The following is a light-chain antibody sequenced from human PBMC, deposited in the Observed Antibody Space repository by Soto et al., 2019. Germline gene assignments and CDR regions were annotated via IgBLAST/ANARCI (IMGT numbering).Light chain of an antibody. CDR3: MSYTGSTTTHWV. Sequence: QSALTQPASVSGSPGQSIAISCTGSSSDVGIYNYVSWYQQHPGKVPKLIIYEVTNRPSGVSNRFSGSKSGNTASLTISGLQAEDEADYYCMSYTGSTTTHWVLGGGTKLTVL. CDR2: EVT. CDR1: SSDVGIYNY. J-gene: IGLJ3*02. V-gene: IGLV2-14*01.